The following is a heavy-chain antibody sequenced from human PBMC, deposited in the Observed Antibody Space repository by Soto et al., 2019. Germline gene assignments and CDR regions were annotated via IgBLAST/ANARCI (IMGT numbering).Heavy chain of an antibody. D-gene: IGHD4-4*01. Sequence: GGSLRLSCAASGFTFSSYSMNWVRQAPGKGLEWVSSISSSSSYIYYADSVKGRFTISRDNAKNSLYLQMNSLRAEDTAVYYCARDPSLAPYSNTDYWGQGTLVTVSS. CDR1: GFTFSSYS. CDR2: ISSSSSYI. V-gene: IGHV3-21*01. J-gene: IGHJ4*02. CDR3: ARDPSLAPYSNTDY.